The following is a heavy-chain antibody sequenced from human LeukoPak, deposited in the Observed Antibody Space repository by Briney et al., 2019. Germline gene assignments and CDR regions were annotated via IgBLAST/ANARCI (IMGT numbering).Heavy chain of an antibody. CDR3: AKEGEGDSWDSLDY. Sequence: GGSLRLSCAASGFTFSSFAMHWVRQAPGKRLEWVTVISIDGTREHYADSVKGRFTISRDNSKSTLYLQMDSLRAEDTAVYYCAKEGEGDSWDSLDYWGQGTLVTVTS. V-gene: IGHV3-30*04. CDR1: GFTFSSFA. CDR2: ISIDGTRE. J-gene: IGHJ4*02. D-gene: IGHD3-16*01.